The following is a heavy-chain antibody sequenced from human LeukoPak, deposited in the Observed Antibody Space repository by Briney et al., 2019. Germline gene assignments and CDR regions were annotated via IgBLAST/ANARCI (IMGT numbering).Heavy chain of an antibody. CDR2: IKSKAYGGTI. V-gene: IGHV3-15*07. Sequence: GGSLRLSCAASGFTFSNAWMNWVRQAPGKGLEWVGRIKSKAYGGTIDYAAPVKGKYTISRDDSKNTLYLQMNSLKAEDTAVYYCTTDYGSSISSYYYYGMDVWGQGTTVTVSS. CDR1: GFTFSNAW. CDR3: TTDYGSSISSYYYYGMDV. D-gene: IGHD2-21*01. J-gene: IGHJ6*02.